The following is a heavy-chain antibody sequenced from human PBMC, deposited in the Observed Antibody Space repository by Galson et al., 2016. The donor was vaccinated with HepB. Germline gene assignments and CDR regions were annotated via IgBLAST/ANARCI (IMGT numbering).Heavy chain of an antibody. D-gene: IGHD3-22*01. CDR1: GGSISSGSYY. V-gene: IGHV4-61*02. CDR2: IYSGGST. J-gene: IGHJ4*02. CDR3: TRGYSFYDSSGTGY. Sequence: LSLTCTVSGGSISSGSYYWSWIRQPAGKGLEWIGRIYSGGSTNYNPSLKSRVTISLDTSKNQFSLKLSSVTAADTAVYYCTRGYSFYDSSGTGYWGQGTHVTVSS.